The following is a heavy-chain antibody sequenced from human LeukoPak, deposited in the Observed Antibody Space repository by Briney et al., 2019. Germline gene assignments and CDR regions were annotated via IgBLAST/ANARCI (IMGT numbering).Heavy chain of an antibody. CDR1: GYTLTGLS. J-gene: IGHJ4*02. CDR2: FDPEDGET. V-gene: IGHV1-24*01. D-gene: IGHD7-27*01. Sequence: ASVKVSCKVSGYTLTGLSMHWVRQAPGEGLEWMGGFDPEDGETIYTQNFQGRVTMTEDTSTDTGYMELSSLRSEDTAVYYCTITGADFDYWGQGTLVTVSS. CDR3: TITGADFDY.